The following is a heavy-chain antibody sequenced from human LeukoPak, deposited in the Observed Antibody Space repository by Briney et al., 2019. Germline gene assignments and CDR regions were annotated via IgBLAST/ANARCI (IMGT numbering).Heavy chain of an antibody. CDR1: GGSISSGNW. CDR2: IYHSGST. J-gene: IGHJ4*02. V-gene: IGHV4-4*02. CDR3: ARDSSSGYYDY. Sequence: SETLSLTCTVSGGSISSGNWWSWVRQPPGKGLEWIGEIYHSGSTNYNPSLKSRVTISVDKSKNQFSLKLSSVTAADTAVYYCARDSSSGYYDYWGQGTLVTVSS. D-gene: IGHD3-22*01.